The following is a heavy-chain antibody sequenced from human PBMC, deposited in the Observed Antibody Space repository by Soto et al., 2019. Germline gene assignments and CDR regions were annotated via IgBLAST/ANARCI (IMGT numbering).Heavy chain of an antibody. CDR3: ARASYYYDSSGYPHYYYYYGMDV. D-gene: IGHD3-22*01. CDR1: ECNIGNFC. CDR2: IYYSRST. Sequence: SELPSHPSRVLECNIGNFCWRWIRPHTGKGQEWIGYIYYSRSTNYNPSLKSRVTISVDTSKNQFSLKLSSVTAADTAVYYCARASYYYDSSGYPHYYYYYGMDVWGQGTTLTVYS. V-gene: IGHV4-59*01. J-gene: IGHJ6*02.